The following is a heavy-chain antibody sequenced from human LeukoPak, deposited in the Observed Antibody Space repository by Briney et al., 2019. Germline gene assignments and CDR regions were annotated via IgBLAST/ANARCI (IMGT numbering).Heavy chain of an antibody. Sequence: PGGSLRLSCAASGFTFNNYAMNWVRQAPGKGLEWVSGISGSGGSTYYADSVKGRFTISRDNSKNTLYLQMNRLRAEDTAVYFCAKDPLSYYDSSDYRYFDYWGQGTLVTVSS. J-gene: IGHJ4*02. CDR1: GFTFNNYA. CDR2: ISGSGGST. CDR3: AKDPLSYYDSSDYRYFDY. V-gene: IGHV3-23*01. D-gene: IGHD3-22*01.